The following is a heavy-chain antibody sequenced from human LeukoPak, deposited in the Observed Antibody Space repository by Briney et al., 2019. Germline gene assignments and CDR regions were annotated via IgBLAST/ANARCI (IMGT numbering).Heavy chain of an antibody. D-gene: IGHD3-10*01. J-gene: IGHJ3*02. CDR3: ARDIFAGTMVRGVYDAFDI. CDR1: GGTFSSYA. V-gene: IGHV1-2*02. CDR2: INPNSGGT. Sequence: ASVKVSCKASGGTFSSYAISWVRQAPGQGLEWMGWINPNSGGTNYAQKFQGRVTMTRDTSISTAYMELSRLRSDDTAVYYCARDIFAGTMVRGVYDAFDIWGQGTMVTVSS.